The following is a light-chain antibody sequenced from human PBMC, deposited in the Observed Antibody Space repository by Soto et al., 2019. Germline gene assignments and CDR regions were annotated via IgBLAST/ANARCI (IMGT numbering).Light chain of an antibody. CDR1: QGISTY. J-gene: IGKJ1*01. CDR2: AAS. Sequence: DIQMTQAPSSLSESVVDRVTITFLASQGISTYLNCYQQKPGKAPKLLIYAASSLQSGVPSRFSGSGSETDFTLTISSMQPEDFATYSCKQSYSTTWTCGHGTK. V-gene: IGKV1-39*01. CDR3: KQSYSTTWT.